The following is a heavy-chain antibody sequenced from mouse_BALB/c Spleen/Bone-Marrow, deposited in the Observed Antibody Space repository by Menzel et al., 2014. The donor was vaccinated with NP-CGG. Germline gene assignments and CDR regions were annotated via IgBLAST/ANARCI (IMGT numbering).Heavy chain of an antibody. Sequence: EVMLVESGPGLVKPSQSLSLTCTVTGYSITSDYAWNWIRQFPGNKLEWMGYISYSANTNYNPSLKSRISITRDTSKNQFFLQLNSVIAEDTATYYCTRGTTAGFAYWGLGTLVTVSA. CDR1: GYSITSDYA. CDR2: ISYSANT. CDR3: TRGTTAGFAY. D-gene: IGHD1-2*01. V-gene: IGHV3-2*02. J-gene: IGHJ3*01.